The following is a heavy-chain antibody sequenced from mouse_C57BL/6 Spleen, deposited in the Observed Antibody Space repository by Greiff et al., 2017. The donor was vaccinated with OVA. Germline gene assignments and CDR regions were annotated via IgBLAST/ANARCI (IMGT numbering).Heavy chain of an antibody. D-gene: IGHD2-1*01. CDR1: GYAFSSSW. CDR3: ARWDGNASWFAY. V-gene: IGHV1-82*01. CDR2: IYPGDGDT. J-gene: IGHJ3*01. Sequence: QVQLQQSGPELVKPGASVKISCKASGYAFSSSWMNWVKQRPGKGLEWIGRIYPGDGDTNYNGKFKGKATLTADKSSSTAYMQLSSLTSEDSAVYFCARWDGNASWFAYWGQGTLVTVSA.